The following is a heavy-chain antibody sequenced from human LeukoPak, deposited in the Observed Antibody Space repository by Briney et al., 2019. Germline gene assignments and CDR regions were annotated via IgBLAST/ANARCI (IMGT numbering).Heavy chain of an antibody. CDR2: IYPGDSDT. Sequence: GESLKISCKGSGYSFTSYWVGWVRQMPGKGLEWMGIIYPGDSDTRYSPSFQGQVTISADKSISTAYLQWSSLKASDTAMYYCARPYDSSGSTLDYWGQGTLVTVSS. V-gene: IGHV5-51*01. D-gene: IGHD3-22*01. J-gene: IGHJ4*02. CDR3: ARPYDSSGSTLDY. CDR1: GYSFTSYW.